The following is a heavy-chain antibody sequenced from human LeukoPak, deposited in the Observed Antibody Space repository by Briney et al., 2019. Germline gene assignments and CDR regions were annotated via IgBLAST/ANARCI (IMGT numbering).Heavy chain of an antibody. V-gene: IGHV3-48*01. CDR3: ARACYYDSSGYCHDAFDI. D-gene: IGHD3-22*01. CDR1: GYTFSSYS. CDR2: ISSSSSTI. Sequence: GGSLRLSCAASGYTFSSYSMNWVRQAPGKGLEWVSYISSSSSTIYYADSVKGRFTISRDNAKNSLYLQMNSLRAEDTAMYYCARACYYDSSGYCHDAFDIWGQGTMVTVSS. J-gene: IGHJ3*02.